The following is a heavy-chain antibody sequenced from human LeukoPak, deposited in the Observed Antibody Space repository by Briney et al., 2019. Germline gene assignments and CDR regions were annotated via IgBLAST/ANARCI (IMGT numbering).Heavy chain of an antibody. CDR2: ISGYNGNT. CDR3: APSRYSYGMYYFDY. D-gene: IGHD5-18*01. J-gene: IGHJ4*02. Sequence: ASVKVSCKASGYTFTNYGINWVRQAPGQGLEWMGWISGYNGNTNYAQKLQGRVTMTTDTSTSTAYMELRSLRSDDTAVYYCAPSRYSYGMYYFDYWGQGTLVTVSS. V-gene: IGHV1-18*01. CDR1: GYTFTNYG.